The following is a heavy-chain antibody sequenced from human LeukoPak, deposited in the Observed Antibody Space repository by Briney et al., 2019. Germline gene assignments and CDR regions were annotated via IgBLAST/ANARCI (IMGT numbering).Heavy chain of an antibody. Sequence: GGSLRLSCAASGFIFSSYGMHWVRQAPGKGLEWVAFIRYDGSKKYYADSVKGRFTISRDNSENTLYLQMNSLGAEDTAVYYCAKGDGDIVVVPVYYSDYWGQGTLVTVSS. CDR1: GFIFSSYG. J-gene: IGHJ4*02. V-gene: IGHV3-30*02. D-gene: IGHD2-2*01. CDR3: AKGDGDIVVVPVYYSDY. CDR2: IRYDGSKK.